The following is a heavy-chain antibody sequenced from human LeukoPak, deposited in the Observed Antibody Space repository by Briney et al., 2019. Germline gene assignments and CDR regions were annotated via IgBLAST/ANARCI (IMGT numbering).Heavy chain of an antibody. D-gene: IGHD3-10*01. Sequence: PSETLSLTCTVSGSSMSSDYYWGWIRQPPGEGLEWIRSIYYSGNTYYNPPLKSRVTISVDASKNQFSLKLSSVTAADTAVYYCARVVMFYYGSGSWYNWFDPWGQGTLVTVSS. CDR1: GSSMSSDYY. V-gene: IGHV4-38-2*02. J-gene: IGHJ5*02. CDR2: IYYSGNT. CDR3: ARVVMFYYGSGSWYNWFDP.